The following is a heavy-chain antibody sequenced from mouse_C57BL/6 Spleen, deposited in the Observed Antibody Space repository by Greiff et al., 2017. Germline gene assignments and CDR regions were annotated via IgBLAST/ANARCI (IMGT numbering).Heavy chain of an antibody. Sequence: EVQLQQSGPELVKPGASVKMSCNASGYTFTDYNMHWVKQSHGKSLEWIGYINPNNGGTSYNQKFKGKATLTVNKSSSTAYMELRSLTSEDSAVYYCARGEGRRGFDYWGQGTTLTVSS. J-gene: IGHJ2*01. V-gene: IGHV1-22*01. CDR1: GYTFTDYN. CDR3: ARGEGRRGFDY. CDR2: INPNNGGT.